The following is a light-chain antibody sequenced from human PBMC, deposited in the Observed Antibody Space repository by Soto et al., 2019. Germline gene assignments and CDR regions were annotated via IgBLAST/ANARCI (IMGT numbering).Light chain of an antibody. CDR2: AAS. Sequence: DSQMTQSPSTLSASVGDRVTITCRASQTINSWLAWYQQKPGKAPELLIYAASTLQSGVPSRFSGSGSGTVFTLTISSLQSEDFAVYYCQQYNNWPLTFGGGTKVDI. V-gene: IGKV1-5*01. J-gene: IGKJ4*01. CDR1: QTINSW. CDR3: QQYNNWPLT.